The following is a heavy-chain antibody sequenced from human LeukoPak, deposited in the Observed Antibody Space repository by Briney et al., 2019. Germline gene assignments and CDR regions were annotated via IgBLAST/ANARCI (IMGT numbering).Heavy chain of an antibody. V-gene: IGHV1-18*01. CDR1: GYTFTSYG. CDR2: ISAYNGNT. D-gene: IGHD6-19*01. Sequence: GASVKVSCTASGYTFTSYGISWVRQAPGQGLEWMGWISAYNGNTNYAQKLQGRVTMTTDTSTSTAYMELRSLRSDDTAVYYCARARTVGRAVAGTGAPKNNWFDPWGQGTLVTVSS. J-gene: IGHJ5*02. CDR3: ARARTVGRAVAGTGAPKNNWFDP.